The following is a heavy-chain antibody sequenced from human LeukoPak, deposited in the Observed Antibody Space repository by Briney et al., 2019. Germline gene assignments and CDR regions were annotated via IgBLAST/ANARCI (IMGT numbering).Heavy chain of an antibody. CDR1: GFTFSTYA. V-gene: IGHV3-23*01. J-gene: IGHJ4*02. CDR2: ITHSSSST. Sequence: PGGSLRLSCAASGFTFSTYAMNWVRQAPGKGLEWVSGITHSSSSTYYGDSVKGRFTISRDNSKNTLYLQMNSLRAEDTAIYYCAKDRGSGWSGFFDYWGQGTLVTVAS. D-gene: IGHD6-19*01. CDR3: AKDRGSGWSGFFDY.